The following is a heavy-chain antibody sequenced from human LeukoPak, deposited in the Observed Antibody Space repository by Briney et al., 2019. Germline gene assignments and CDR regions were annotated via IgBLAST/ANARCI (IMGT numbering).Heavy chain of an antibody. CDR2: ISYGGSNK. CDR1: GFTFSSYA. CDR3: ARSIVGASDFYYYGMDV. J-gene: IGHJ6*02. Sequence: GGSLRLSCAASGFTFSSYAVLWVRGSTGGGLECVEDISYGGSNKYYADSVKGRFTISRDNSKNTLYLQMNSLRAEDTAVYYCARSIVGASDFYYYGMDVWGQATTVTVSS. D-gene: IGHD1-26*01. V-gene: IGHV3-30-3*01.